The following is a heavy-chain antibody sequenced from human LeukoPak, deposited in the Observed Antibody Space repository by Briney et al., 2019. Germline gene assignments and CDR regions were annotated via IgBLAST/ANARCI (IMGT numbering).Heavy chain of an antibody. D-gene: IGHD6-13*01. J-gene: IGHJ3*02. CDR2: VWYDGRNK. Sequence: GRSLRLSCAASGFTFSTYGMHWVRQAPGKGLEWVAFVWYDGRNKYYADSVKGRFTISRDNSKNTLYLQMSSLRAEDTALYYCARDWQQLFAFDIWGQGTLVTVSS. CDR3: ARDWQQLFAFDI. CDR1: GFTFSTYG. V-gene: IGHV3-33*01.